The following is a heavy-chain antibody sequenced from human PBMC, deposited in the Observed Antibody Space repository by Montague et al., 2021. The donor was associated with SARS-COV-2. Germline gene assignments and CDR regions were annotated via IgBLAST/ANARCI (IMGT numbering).Heavy chain of an antibody. CDR2: ISFDGTNK. J-gene: IGHJ4*02. D-gene: IGHD5-18*01. Sequence: SLRLSCAASGFTFTSYAMHWVRQAPGKGLEWLAVISFDGTNKYYTDSVKGRFTISRDNSKNTLYLQLHSVRPEDTDVYYCARDQGGYSYNDYWGQGTLVTVSS. V-gene: IGHV3-30-3*01. CDR1: GFTFTSYA. CDR3: ARDQGGYSYNDY.